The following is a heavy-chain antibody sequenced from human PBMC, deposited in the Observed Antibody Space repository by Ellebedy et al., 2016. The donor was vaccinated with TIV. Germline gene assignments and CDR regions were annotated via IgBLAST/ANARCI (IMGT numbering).Heavy chain of an antibody. CDR1: GYTFTGYY. V-gene: IGHV1-2*02. D-gene: IGHD3-10*01. CDR3: ARGLWFGELFGY. J-gene: IGHJ4*02. CDR2: INPNSGGT. Sequence: ASVKVSCKASGYTFTGYYMHWVRQAPGQGLEWMGWINPNSGGTNYAQKFQGRVTMTTDTSTSTAYMELRSLRSDDTAVYYCARGLWFGELFGYWGQGTLVTVSS.